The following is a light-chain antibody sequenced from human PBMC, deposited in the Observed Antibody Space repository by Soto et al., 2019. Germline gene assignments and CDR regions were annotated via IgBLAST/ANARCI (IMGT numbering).Light chain of an antibody. CDR2: DAS. Sequence: EIVLTQSPATLSLSPREKATLSCRASQSVSSYLAWYQQKPGQAPRLLIYDASNRATGIPARFSGSGSGTDFTLTISSLEPEDFAVYYCQQRSNWPPTFGPGTQVDIK. CDR3: QQRSNWPPT. V-gene: IGKV3-11*01. CDR1: QSVSSY. J-gene: IGKJ3*01.